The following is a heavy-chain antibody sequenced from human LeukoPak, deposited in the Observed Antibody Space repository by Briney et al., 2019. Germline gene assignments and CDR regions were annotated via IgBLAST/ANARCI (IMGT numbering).Heavy chain of an antibody. V-gene: IGHV6-1*01. CDR1: GDSVSSNTAA. J-gene: IGHJ6*03. CDR3: ARGSMVRGVKAYYYYYMDV. CDR2: TYYRSKWYN. D-gene: IGHD3-10*01. Sequence: SQTLSLTCAISGDSVSSNTAAWNWIRQSPSRGLEWLGRTYYRSKWYNDYAVSVKSRITINPDTSKNQFSLKLSSVTAADTAVYYCARGSMVRGVKAYYYYYMDVWGKGTTVTVSS.